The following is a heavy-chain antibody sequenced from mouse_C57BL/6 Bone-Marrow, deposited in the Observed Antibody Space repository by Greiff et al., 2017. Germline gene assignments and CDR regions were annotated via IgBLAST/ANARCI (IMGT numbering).Heavy chain of an antibody. V-gene: IGHV1-50*01. Sequence: QVQLKQPGAELVKPGASVKLSCKASGYTFTSYWMQWVKQRPGQGLEWIGELDPSDSYTNYNQKFKGKATLTVDTSSSTAYMQLSSLTSEDSAVYYCARCSYYYGSSYWFAYWGQGTLVTVSA. CDR3: ARCSYYYGSSYWFAY. J-gene: IGHJ3*01. D-gene: IGHD1-1*01. CDR1: GYTFTSYW. CDR2: LDPSDSYT.